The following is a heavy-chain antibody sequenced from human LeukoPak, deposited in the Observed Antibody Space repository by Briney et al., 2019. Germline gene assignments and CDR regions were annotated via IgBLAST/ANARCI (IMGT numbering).Heavy chain of an antibody. Sequence: GGSLRLSCATSGFPFEPNAMSWVRQAPGKGLEWVATIGNTETFYADSVTGRFTISRDNSKNTVNLQMNRLRVEDTAIYYCAKDWIQFNRVFDCFDSWGQGTLVTVSS. D-gene: IGHD5-18*01. V-gene: IGHV3-23*01. CDR1: GFPFEPNA. CDR2: IGNTET. J-gene: IGHJ4*02. CDR3: AKDWIQFNRVFDCFDS.